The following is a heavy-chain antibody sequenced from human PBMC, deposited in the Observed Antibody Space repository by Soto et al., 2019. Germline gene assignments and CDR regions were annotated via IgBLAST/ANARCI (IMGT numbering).Heavy chain of an antibody. V-gene: IGHV1-2*02. D-gene: IGHD2-2*01. Sequence: ASVKVSCKASGYTFTGYYMHWVRQAPGQGLEWMGWINPNSGGTNYAQKFQGRVTMTRDTSISTAYMELSRLRSDDTAVYYCARDGYIVVVPAAIVNYGMDVWGQGTAVTVSS. CDR3: ARDGYIVVVPAAIVNYGMDV. CDR2: INPNSGGT. J-gene: IGHJ6*02. CDR1: GYTFTGYY.